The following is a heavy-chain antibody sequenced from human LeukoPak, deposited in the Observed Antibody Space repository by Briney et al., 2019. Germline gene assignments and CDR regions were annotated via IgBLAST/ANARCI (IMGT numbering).Heavy chain of an antibody. V-gene: IGHV4-34*01. CDR3: ARRYSSSWTQYDY. CDR2: INHSGST. Sequence: PSETLYLTCAVYGGSFSGYYWSWIRQPPGKGLEWIGEINHSGSTNYNPSLKSRVTISVDTSKNQFSLKLSSVTAADTAVYYCARRYSSSWTQYDYWGQGTLVTVSS. J-gene: IGHJ4*02. CDR1: GGSFSGYY. D-gene: IGHD6-13*01.